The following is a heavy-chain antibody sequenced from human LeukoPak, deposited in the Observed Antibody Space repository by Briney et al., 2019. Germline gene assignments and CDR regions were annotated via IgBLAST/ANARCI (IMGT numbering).Heavy chain of an antibody. CDR3: ARHRGTYYDY. D-gene: IGHD3-16*01. J-gene: IGHJ4*02. CDR1: GFTFSSYW. V-gene: IGHV3-7*01. CDR2: IKQDGSET. Sequence: PGGSLRLSCAASGFTFSSYWMSWVHQAPGKGLEWVANIKQDGSETYYVVSVRGRFTISRDNAKNSLYLQMNSLRAEDTAVYYCARHRGTYYDYWGQGTLVTVSS.